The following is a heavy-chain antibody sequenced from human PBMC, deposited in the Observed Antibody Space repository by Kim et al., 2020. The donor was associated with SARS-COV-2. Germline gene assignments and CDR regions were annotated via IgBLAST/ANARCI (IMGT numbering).Heavy chain of an antibody. D-gene: IGHD6-19*01. Sequence: GGSLRLSCAASGFPFSSYPMTWVRQAPGKGLEWVSGISGSGDSTYYTDSVKGRFTISRDTSKNTLYLQMNSLRVEDTAVYYCAKAGGFSSGWYPGHWFDSWGQGTLVTVSS. J-gene: IGHJ5*01. CDR2: ISGSGDST. V-gene: IGHV3-23*01. CDR1: GFPFSSYP. CDR3: AKAGGFSSGWYPGHWFDS.